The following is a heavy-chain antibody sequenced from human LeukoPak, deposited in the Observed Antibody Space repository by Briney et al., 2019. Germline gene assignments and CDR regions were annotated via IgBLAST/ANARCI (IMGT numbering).Heavy chain of an antibody. CDR1: GYTFTSCY. CDR2: INLNGGNT. Sequence: ASVKVSCKASGYTFTSCYMHWVRQAPGQGLEWMGIINLNGGNTNYAQKFQGRVTMTRDTSTSTVYMELSSLRSEDTAVYYCARGRSGWYSVAYWGQGTLVTVSS. CDR3: ARGRSGWYSVAY. D-gene: IGHD6-19*01. V-gene: IGHV1-46*01. J-gene: IGHJ4*02.